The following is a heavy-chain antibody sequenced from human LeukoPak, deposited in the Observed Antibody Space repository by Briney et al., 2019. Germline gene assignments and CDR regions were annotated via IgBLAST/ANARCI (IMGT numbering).Heavy chain of an antibody. J-gene: IGHJ4*02. Sequence: TSETLSLTCTVSGGSISSYYWSWIRQPPGKGLEWIGYIYYSGSTNYNPSLKSRVTISVDTSKNQFSLKLSSVTAADTAVYYCARAQRGYSYGLHFDYWGQGTLVTVSS. CDR2: IYYSGST. CDR3: ARAQRGYSYGLHFDY. D-gene: IGHD5-18*01. V-gene: IGHV4-59*01. CDR1: GGSISSYY.